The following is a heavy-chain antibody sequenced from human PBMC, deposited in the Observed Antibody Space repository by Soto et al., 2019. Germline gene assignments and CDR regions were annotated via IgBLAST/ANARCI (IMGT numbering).Heavy chain of an antibody. Sequence: ASVKVSCKASGYTFTSYAMHWVRQAPGQRLEWMGWINAGNGNTKYSQKFQGRVTITRDTSASTAYMELSSLRSEDTAVYYCARGDRSSGWYCCGTNWLDSRGQGTLVTVSS. J-gene: IGHJ5*01. V-gene: IGHV1-3*01. CDR2: INAGNGNT. CDR1: GYTFTSYA. D-gene: IGHD6-19*01. CDR3: ARGDRSSGWYCCGTNWLDS.